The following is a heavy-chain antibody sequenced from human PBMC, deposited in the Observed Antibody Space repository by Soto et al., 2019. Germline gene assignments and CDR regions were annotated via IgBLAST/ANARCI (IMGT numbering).Heavy chain of an antibody. CDR1: GFTLSRYS. CDR2: IDSTSATI. CDR3: ARGGVATIFGDS. J-gene: IGHJ4*02. D-gene: IGHD5-12*01. V-gene: IGHV3-48*02. Sequence: EVQLVESGGGLVQPGGSLRVSCAASGFTLSRYSMNWVRQAPGKGLEWLSYIDSTSATIYYVESVKGRFLISRDNAKNSLYLQMNSLRDEDTAVYYCARGGVATIFGDSWGQGTLVTVSS.